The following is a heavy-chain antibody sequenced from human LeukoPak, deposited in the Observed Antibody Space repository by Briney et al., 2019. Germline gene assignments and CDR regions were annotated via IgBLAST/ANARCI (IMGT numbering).Heavy chain of an antibody. D-gene: IGHD3-22*01. Sequence: PGGSLRLSCVASGFILDAFGMSWVRHVPGKGLEWVSGIEWNGGRREYADSVKGRFTISRDNAKNSLYLQMKNLRAEDTALYYCASVPDDASGNSRYYFKTWGQGTLVTVSS. CDR1: GFILDAFG. J-gene: IGHJ4*02. V-gene: IGHV3-20*04. CDR3: ASVPDDASGNSRYYFKT. CDR2: IEWNGGRR.